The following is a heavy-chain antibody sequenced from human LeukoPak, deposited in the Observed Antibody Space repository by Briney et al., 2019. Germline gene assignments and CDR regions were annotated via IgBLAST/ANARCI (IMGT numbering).Heavy chain of an antibody. CDR1: GFTFNNYA. J-gene: IGHJ4*02. CDR3: ARVLITTGGRGFDY. CDR2: IFSYGTDK. V-gene: IGHV3-30*04. D-gene: IGHD2-21*01. Sequence: PGRSLRLSCEASGFTFNNYAMHWVRQAPGKGLEWVAVIFSYGTDKYYADSVKGRFTLSRDNSKNTLFLEMNNLRTEDTAVYYCARVLITTGGRGFDYWGQGTLVTVSS.